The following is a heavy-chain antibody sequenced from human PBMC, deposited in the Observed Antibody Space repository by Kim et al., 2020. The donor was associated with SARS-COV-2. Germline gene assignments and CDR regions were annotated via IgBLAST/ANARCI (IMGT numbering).Heavy chain of an antibody. D-gene: IGHD3-10*01. Sequence: GGSLRLSCAASGFTFSSYSMNWVRQAPGKGLEWVSSISSSSSYIYYADSVKGRFTISRDNAKNSLYLQMNSLRAEDTAVYYCARDEERGGFSAPLDYWGQGTLVTVSS. CDR3: ARDEERGGFSAPLDY. CDR1: GFTFSSYS. J-gene: IGHJ4*02. CDR2: ISSSSSYI. V-gene: IGHV3-21*01.